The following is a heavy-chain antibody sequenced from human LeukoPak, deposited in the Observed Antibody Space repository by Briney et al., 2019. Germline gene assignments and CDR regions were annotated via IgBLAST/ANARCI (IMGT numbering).Heavy chain of an antibody. CDR3: AAGGYSGYDDFDY. CDR2: IYYSGST. V-gene: IGHV4-59*02. CDR1: GGSVSSYY. Sequence: SETPSLTCTVSGGSVSSYYWSWIRQPPGKGLEWIGYIYYSGSTNYNPSLKSRVTISVDTSKNQFSLKLSSVTAADTAVYYCAAGGYSGYDDFDYWGQGTLVTVSS. D-gene: IGHD5-12*01. J-gene: IGHJ4*02.